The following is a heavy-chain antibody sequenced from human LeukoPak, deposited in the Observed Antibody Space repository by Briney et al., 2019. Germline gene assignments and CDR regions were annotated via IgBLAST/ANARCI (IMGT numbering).Heavy chain of an antibody. CDR2: IYYSGST. V-gene: IGHV4-59*01. CDR1: GGSIRSYY. CDR3: ARTNSYYYYYMDV. Sequence: SETLSLTCTVSGGSIRSYYWSWIRQSPGKGLEWIGYIYYSGSTNYSPSLKSRVTISVDTSKNQFSLKLTSVTAADTAVYYCARTNSYYYYYMDVWGKGTTVTVSS. J-gene: IGHJ6*03. D-gene: IGHD4-11*01.